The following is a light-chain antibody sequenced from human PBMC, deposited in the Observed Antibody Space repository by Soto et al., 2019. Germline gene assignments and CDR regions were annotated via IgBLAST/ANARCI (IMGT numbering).Light chain of an antibody. J-gene: IGKJ2*01. CDR2: KAS. CDR1: QSISSW. CDR3: QQYNSYSPPYT. V-gene: IGKV1-5*03. Sequence: DIQMTQSPSTLSASVGDRVTITCRASQSISSWLAWYQQKPGKAPKLLIYKASSLESGAPSRFSGSGSGTEFPLTISSLQPDDFATYYCQQYNSYSPPYTFGQGTKLEIK.